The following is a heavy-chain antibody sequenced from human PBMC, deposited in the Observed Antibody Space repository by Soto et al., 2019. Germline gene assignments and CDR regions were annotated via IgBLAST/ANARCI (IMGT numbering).Heavy chain of an antibody. CDR2: VHYSGLT. CDR3: ARQDMWLRD. D-gene: IGHD5-12*01. J-gene: IGHJ4*02. Sequence: SETLSLTCTVSGGSISPYFWSWVRQPPEGSLEWIGYVHYSGLTQYNPSVQGRVTMSVDTSKNQFSLKLRSVTAADTAVYYCARQDMWLRDWGQGTLVTVSS. V-gene: IGHV4-59*01. CDR1: GGSISPYF.